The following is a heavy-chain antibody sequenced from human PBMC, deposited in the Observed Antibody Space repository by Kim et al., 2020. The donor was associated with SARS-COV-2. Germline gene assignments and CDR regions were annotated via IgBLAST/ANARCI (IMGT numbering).Heavy chain of an antibody. D-gene: IGHD4-17*01. J-gene: IGHJ6*02. CDR3: ARIYGGGGLDV. CDR2: N. Sequence: NYYNPSLKSRVTRSVDTSKNQFSRKLSSVTAADTAVYYCARIYGGGGLDVWGQGTTVTVSS. V-gene: IGHV4-31*02.